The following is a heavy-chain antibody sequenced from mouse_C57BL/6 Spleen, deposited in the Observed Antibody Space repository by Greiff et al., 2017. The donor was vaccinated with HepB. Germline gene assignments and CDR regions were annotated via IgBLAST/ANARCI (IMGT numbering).Heavy chain of an antibody. Sequence: EVQLQQSGPELVKPGASVKMSCKASGYTFTDYHMHWVKQSHGKSLEWIGYINPNNGGTSYNQKFKGKATLTVNKSSSTAYMELRSLTSEDSAVYYCARRPPYYGSSSYYFDYWGQGTTLTVSS. CDR2: INPNNGGT. J-gene: IGHJ2*01. CDR1: GYTFTDYH. CDR3: ARRPPYYGSSSYYFDY. V-gene: IGHV1-22*01. D-gene: IGHD1-1*01.